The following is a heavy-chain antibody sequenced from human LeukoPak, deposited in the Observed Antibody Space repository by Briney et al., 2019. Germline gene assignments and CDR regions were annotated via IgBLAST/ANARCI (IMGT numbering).Heavy chain of an antibody. V-gene: IGHV1-18*01. D-gene: IGHD3-22*01. CDR1: GYTFTSYG. Sequence: ASVKVSCKASGYTFTSYGISWVRQAPGQGLEWMGCISAYNGNTNYAQKLQGRVTMTTDTSTSTAYMELRSLRSDDTAVYYCARRAVVIGPSLPYYFDYWGQGTLVTVSS. J-gene: IGHJ4*02. CDR2: ISAYNGNT. CDR3: ARRAVVIGPSLPYYFDY.